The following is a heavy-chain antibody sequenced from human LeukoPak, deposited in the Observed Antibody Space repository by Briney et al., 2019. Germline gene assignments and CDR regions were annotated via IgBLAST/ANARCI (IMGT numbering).Heavy chain of an antibody. D-gene: IGHD6-13*01. CDR1: GYTFTMFY. CDR2: INPDTGGT. CDR3: ARGSRVKAAGNLYYYYYMDV. J-gene: IGHJ6*03. Sequence: ASVKVSCKASGYTFTMFYIHWLRQAPGQGLEWLGWINPDTGGTNFAQKFQGRVTMAGDTSISTAYMELSRLTSDDTAVHYCARGSRVKAAGNLYYYYYMDVWGKGTTVTVSS. V-gene: IGHV1-2*02.